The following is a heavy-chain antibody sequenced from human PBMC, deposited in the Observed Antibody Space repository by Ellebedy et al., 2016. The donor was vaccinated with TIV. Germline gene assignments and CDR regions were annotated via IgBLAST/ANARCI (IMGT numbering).Heavy chain of an antibody. CDR3: ASDRGNYGGAPYNGMDI. D-gene: IGHD3-10*01. CDR2: ISSSGGNS. Sequence: GGSLRLSCVASGLPFSNSEMNWVRQAPGKGLEWIAYISSSGGNSYYADSAKGRFTISRDNSKNTLYLQMNSLRAEDTAVYYCASDRGNYGGAPYNGMDIWGQGTTVTVSS. J-gene: IGHJ6*02. CDR1: GLPFSNSE. V-gene: IGHV3-48*01.